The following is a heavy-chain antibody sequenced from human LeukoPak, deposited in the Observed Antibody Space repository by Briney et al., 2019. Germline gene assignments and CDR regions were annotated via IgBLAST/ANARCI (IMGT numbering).Heavy chain of an antibody. D-gene: IGHD3-10*01. CDR2: ISGSGGST. J-gene: IGHJ4*02. V-gene: IGHV3-23*01. Sequence: PGGSLGLSCAASGFTVSNNYMSWVRQAPGKGLEWVSAISGSGGSTYYADSVKGRFTISRDNSKNTLYLQMNSLRAEDTAVYYCAKDPYYYGSGSYLWGQGTLVTVSS. CDR3: AKDPYYYGSGSYL. CDR1: GFTVSNNY.